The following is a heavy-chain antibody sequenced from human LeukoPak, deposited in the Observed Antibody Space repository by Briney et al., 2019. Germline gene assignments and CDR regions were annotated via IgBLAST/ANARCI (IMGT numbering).Heavy chain of an antibody. CDR2: LKSKTDGETT. D-gene: IGHD1-1*01. Sequence: PGGSLRLSCEASGITVSDAWMSWVRQVPGKGLEWIALLKSKTDGETTDYAAPVKGRFTVSRNDAENTLFLQMDSLKIDDTAVYYCIANLDYWGQGTLVTVSS. CDR1: GITVSDAW. V-gene: IGHV3-15*01. J-gene: IGHJ4*02. CDR3: IANLDY.